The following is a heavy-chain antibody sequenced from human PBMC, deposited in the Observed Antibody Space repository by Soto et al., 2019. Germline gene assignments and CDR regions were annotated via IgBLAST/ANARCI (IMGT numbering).Heavy chain of an antibody. Sequence: QVQLVESGGGEVQPGRSLTLSCAASGFTFSTYGMHWVRQTPGKGLEWVAVISYDGTNKFYSDSVKGRFTISRDNFNNTLTLQMNSLRPDDTAVYSCAKDLQSYGDYDYYCYGMDVWGLGTRVTVSS. D-gene: IGHD4-17*01. J-gene: IGHJ6*02. CDR2: ISYDGTNK. CDR3: AKDLQSYGDYDYYCYGMDV. V-gene: IGHV3-30*18. CDR1: GFTFSTYG.